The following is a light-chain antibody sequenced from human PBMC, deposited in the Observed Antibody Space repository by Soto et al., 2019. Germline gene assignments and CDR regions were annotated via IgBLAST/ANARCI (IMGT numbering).Light chain of an antibody. Sequence: QSVLTQPPSASGSPGQSVTVSCTGTNSDVGGYNYVSWYQQHPGKAPKLMIYEVSKRPSGVPARFSGSKSGNTASLTVSGLQAEDEADYYCSSYAGSSNFYVFGTG. CDR1: NSDVGGYNY. J-gene: IGLJ1*01. CDR2: EVS. V-gene: IGLV2-8*01. CDR3: SSYAGSSNFYV.